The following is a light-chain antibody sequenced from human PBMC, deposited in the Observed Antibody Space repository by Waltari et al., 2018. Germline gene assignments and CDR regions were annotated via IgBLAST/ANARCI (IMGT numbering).Light chain of an antibody. CDR3: QQYYSTSGGT. J-gene: IGKJ1*01. CDR1: QSVLYSSNNKNY. V-gene: IGKV4-1*01. Sequence: DIVMTQSPDSLAVSLGERATINCKSSQSVLYSSNNKNYLAWYQQKPQPPKLLIYWASTRESGVPDRFSGSGSGTDFTLTISSLQAEDVAVYYCQQYYSTSGGTFGQGTKVEIK. CDR2: WAS.